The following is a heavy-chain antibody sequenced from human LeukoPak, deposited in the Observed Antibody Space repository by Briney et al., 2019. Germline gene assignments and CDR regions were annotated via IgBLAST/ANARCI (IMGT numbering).Heavy chain of an antibody. Sequence: PGGSLRLSCAASGYTFSSHGMHWVRQAPAKRLEWVAFIRYDGSGESYVDSVKGRFTISRGNSKNTLYLQMSSLRAEDTAVYYCAKTPTGSGWFHYWGQGTLVTVSS. CDR1: GYTFSSHG. V-gene: IGHV3-30*02. D-gene: IGHD6-19*01. J-gene: IGHJ4*02. CDR2: IRYDGSGE. CDR3: AKTPTGSGWFHY.